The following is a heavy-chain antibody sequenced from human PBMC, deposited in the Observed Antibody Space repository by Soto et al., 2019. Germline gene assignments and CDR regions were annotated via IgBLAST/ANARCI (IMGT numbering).Heavy chain of an antibody. D-gene: IGHD3-9*01. Sequence: SETLSLTCPVSGGSISSYYWSWIRQPPGNGLELIGYIYYSGNTNYNPSLKSRVTISVDTSKNQFSLKLSSVAAADTVVYYCARVLRERSGFTGSLDYYYYYYMDVWGKGTTVT. CDR2: IYYSGNT. J-gene: IGHJ6*03. CDR1: GGSISSYY. CDR3: ARVLRERSGFTGSLDYYYYYYMDV. V-gene: IGHV4-59*08.